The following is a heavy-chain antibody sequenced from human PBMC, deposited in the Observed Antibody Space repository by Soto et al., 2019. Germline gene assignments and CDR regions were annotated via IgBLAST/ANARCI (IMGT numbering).Heavy chain of an antibody. D-gene: IGHD4-4*01. Sequence: GGSLRLSCTASGFTFGDYAMSWFRQAPGKGLEWVGFIRSKAYGGTTEYAASVKGRFTISRDDSKSIAYLQMNSLKTEDTAVYYCTRDLFPAGSNYLYYYYGMDVWGQGTTVTVSS. CDR1: GFTFGDYA. CDR3: TRDLFPAGSNYLYYYYGMDV. CDR2: IRSKAYGGTT. J-gene: IGHJ6*02. V-gene: IGHV3-49*03.